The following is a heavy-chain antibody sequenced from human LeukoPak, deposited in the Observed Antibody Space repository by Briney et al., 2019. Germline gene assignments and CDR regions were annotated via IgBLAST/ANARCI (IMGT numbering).Heavy chain of an antibody. J-gene: IGHJ3*01. CDR3: ARCTASCYANAFDV. V-gene: IGHV3-23*01. CDR2: INGGGDAT. Sequence: PAGGSLRLSCAASGFSFNNNAMSWVRQAPGKGLEWVSAINGGGDATEYADSVKGRFTISRDNSKKTLYLQMNSLRPEDTAVYYCARCTASCYANAFDVWGQGTLLTVSS. CDR1: GFSFNNNA. D-gene: IGHD2-2*01.